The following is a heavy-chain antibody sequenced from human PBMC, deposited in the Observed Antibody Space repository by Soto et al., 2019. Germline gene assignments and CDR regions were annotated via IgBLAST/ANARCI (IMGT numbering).Heavy chain of an antibody. D-gene: IGHD6-13*01. J-gene: IGHJ5*01. CDR3: ARQTTYSSNWYDY. Sequence: PSETLSLTCTVSGGSIINYYWIWIRQPAGKGLEWIGRIYSSGSINYNPSLKSRVTMSVDTSKNQFSLRLSSVTAADTALYYCARQTTYSSNWYDYWGHGTLVTVSS. CDR1: GGSIINYY. CDR2: IYSSGSI. V-gene: IGHV4-4*07.